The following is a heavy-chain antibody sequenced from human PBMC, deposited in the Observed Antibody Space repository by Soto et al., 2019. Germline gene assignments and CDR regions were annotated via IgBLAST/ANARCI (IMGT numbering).Heavy chain of an antibody. CDR2: IYPGDSDT. CDR3: ARQTRRDTAMVPY. Sequence: RGASLKISCKGRGYSFTSSWIGWVRQMPGKGLEWMGIIYPGDSDTRYSPSFQGQVTISADKSISTAYLQWSSLKASDTAMYYCARQTRRDTAMVPYWGQGTLVTVSS. CDR1: GYSFTSSW. V-gene: IGHV5-51*01. D-gene: IGHD5-18*01. J-gene: IGHJ4*02.